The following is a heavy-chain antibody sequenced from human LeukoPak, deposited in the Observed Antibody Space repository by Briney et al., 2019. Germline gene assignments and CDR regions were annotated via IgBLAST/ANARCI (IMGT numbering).Heavy chain of an antibody. V-gene: IGHV7-4-1*02. CDR1: GYTFTSYA. CDR2: SNTNTGNP. J-gene: IGHJ6*03. Sequence: GASVKVSCKDSGYTFTSYAMNWVRQAPGQGLEWMGWSNTNTGNPTYAQGFTGRFVFSLDTSVSTAYLQISSLKAEDTAVYYCARVPQGVAAYYYYYMDVWGKGTTVTVSS. CDR3: ARVPQGVAAYYYYYMDV. D-gene: IGHD6-19*01.